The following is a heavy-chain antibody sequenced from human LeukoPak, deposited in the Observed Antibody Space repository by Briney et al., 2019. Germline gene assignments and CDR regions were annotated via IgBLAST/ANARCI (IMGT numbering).Heavy chain of an antibody. CDR2: IKHDGSEK. CDR3: ARVNYGDYRVRFDD. D-gene: IGHD4-17*01. V-gene: IGHV3-7*01. CDR1: GFTFSTYW. Sequence: GGSLRLSCAASGFTFSTYWMSWLRQAPGKGLEWVANIKHDGSEKYYVDSVKGRFTISRDNAKNSLYLQMNSLRAEDTAVYYCARVNYGDYRVRFDDWGQGSLVTVSS. J-gene: IGHJ4*02.